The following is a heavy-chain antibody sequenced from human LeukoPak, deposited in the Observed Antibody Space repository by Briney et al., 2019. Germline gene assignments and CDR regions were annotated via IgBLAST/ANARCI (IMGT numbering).Heavy chain of an antibody. V-gene: IGHV3-73*01. CDR2: IRSKANSYAT. Sequence: SGGSLRLSCAASGFTFSGSAMHWVRQASGKGLEWVGRIRSKANSYATAYAASVKGRFTISRDDSKNTAYLQMNSLKTEDTAVCYCTRPASRSGYYYYYMDVWGKGTTVTVSS. CDR1: GFTFSGSA. D-gene: IGHD3-3*01. CDR3: TRPASRSGYYYYYMDV. J-gene: IGHJ6*03.